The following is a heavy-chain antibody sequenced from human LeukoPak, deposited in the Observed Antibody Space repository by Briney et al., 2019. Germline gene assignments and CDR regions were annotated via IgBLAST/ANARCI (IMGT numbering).Heavy chain of an antibody. J-gene: IGHJ2*01. CDR2: IYYSGST. CDR3: ARVSSSWYQDWYFDL. V-gene: IGHV4-59*01. D-gene: IGHD6-13*01. CDR1: GGSISSYY. Sequence: SETLSLTCTVSGGSISSYYWSWIRQPPGKGLEWIGYIYYSGSTNYNPSLKSRVTISVDTSKNQFSLKLGSVTAADTAVYYCARVSSSWYQDWYFDLWGRGTLVTVSS.